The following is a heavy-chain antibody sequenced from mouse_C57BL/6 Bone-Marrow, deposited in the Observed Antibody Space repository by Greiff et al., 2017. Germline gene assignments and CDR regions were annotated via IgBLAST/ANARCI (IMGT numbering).Heavy chain of an antibody. CDR2: IRNKANGYTT. CDR3: ARLMVTTGFDY. D-gene: IGHD2-2*01. CDR1: GFTFTDYY. Sequence: EVMLVESGGGLVQPGGSLSLSCAASGFTFTDYYMSWVRQPPGKALEWLGFIRNKANGYTTEYSASVKGRFNISRDHSQSILYLQMNALRAEYSATYYCARLMVTTGFDYWGQGTTLTVSS. J-gene: IGHJ2*01. V-gene: IGHV7-3*01.